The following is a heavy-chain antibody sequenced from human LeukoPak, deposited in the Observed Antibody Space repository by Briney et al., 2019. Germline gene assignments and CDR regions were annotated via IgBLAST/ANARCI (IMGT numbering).Heavy chain of an antibody. CDR2: IYHSGST. D-gene: IGHD4-17*01. CDR1: GGSISSGGYS. Sequence: SETLSLTCAVSGGSISSGGYSGSWIRQPPGKGLEWIGYIYHSGSTYYNPSLKSRVTISVDRSKNQFSLKLSSVTAADAAVYYCARVGSTTELDYWGQGTLVTVSS. V-gene: IGHV4-30-2*01. CDR3: ARVGSTTELDY. J-gene: IGHJ4*02.